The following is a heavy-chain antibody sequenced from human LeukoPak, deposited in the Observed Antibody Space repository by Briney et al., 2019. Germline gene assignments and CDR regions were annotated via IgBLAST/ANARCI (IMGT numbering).Heavy chain of an antibody. J-gene: IGHJ4*02. Sequence: NPSETLSLTCTVSGGSISSRSYYWGWIRQPPGKGLEWIGNVYYSGSTFYNPSLKSRVTISVDTSKNQFSLKLSSVTAADTAVYYCARGGRETYPLDYWGQGTLVTVSS. V-gene: IGHV4-39*07. D-gene: IGHD1-26*01. CDR1: GGSISSRSYY. CDR3: ARGGRETYPLDY. CDR2: VYYSGST.